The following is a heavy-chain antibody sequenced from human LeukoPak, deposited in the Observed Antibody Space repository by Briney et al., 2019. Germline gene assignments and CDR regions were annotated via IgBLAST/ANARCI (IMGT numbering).Heavy chain of an antibody. Sequence: GGSLRLSCTAASGFTFSNYSMSWVRPAPGKGLEWLSGISRRGDTTYYTDSVKGRFTISRDNSNNTLYLQMNTLRADDTAVYYCSKATGPNSFRYIEYWGQGTLVTVSS. CDR2: ISRRGDTT. CDR3: SKATGPNSFRYIEY. J-gene: IGHJ4*02. D-gene: IGHD3-9*01. CDR1: GFTFSNYS. V-gene: IGHV3-23*01.